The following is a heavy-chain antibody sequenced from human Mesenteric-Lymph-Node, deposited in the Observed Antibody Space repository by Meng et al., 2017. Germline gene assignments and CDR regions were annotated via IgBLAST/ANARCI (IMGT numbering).Heavy chain of an antibody. D-gene: IGHD3-16*01. CDR2: INHSGST. CDR3: ARDRVLGY. V-gene: IGHV4-34*01. CDR1: GGSFSGYY. Sequence: ESLKISCAVYGGSFSGYYWSWIRQPPGKGLEWIGEINHSGSTNYNPSLKSRVTISVDTSKNQFSLKLSSVTAADTAVYYCARDRVLGYWGQGTLVTVSS. J-gene: IGHJ4*02.